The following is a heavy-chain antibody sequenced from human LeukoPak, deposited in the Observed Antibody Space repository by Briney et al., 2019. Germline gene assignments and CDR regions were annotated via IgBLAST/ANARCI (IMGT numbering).Heavy chain of an antibody. CDR2: ISSGSTYT. CDR1: GFTFSDHY. J-gene: IGHJ4*02. D-gene: IGHD2-15*01. Sequence: PGGSLRLSCAVSGFTFSDHYMSCIRQAPGKRLEWVSYISSGSTYTNYADSVEGRFTISRDNAKNSLYLQMNSLRAEDTAVYYCAKDVCNGAGCHFFDYWGQGTAVTVSS. CDR3: AKDVCNGAGCHFFDY. V-gene: IGHV3-11*05.